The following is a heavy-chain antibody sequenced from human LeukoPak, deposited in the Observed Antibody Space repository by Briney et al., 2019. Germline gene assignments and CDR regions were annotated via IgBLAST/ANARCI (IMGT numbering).Heavy chain of an antibody. J-gene: IGHJ4*02. CDR2: ISYDGSNK. V-gene: IGHV3-30-3*01. CDR3: ARDRNPYYFDY. CDR1: GFTFSSYA. Sequence: GGSLRLSCAAPGFTFSSYAMHWVRQAPGKGLEWVAVISYDGSNKYYADSVKGRFTISRDNSKNTLYLQMNSLRAEDTAVYYCARDRNPYYFDYWGQGTLVTVSS. D-gene: IGHD1-14*01.